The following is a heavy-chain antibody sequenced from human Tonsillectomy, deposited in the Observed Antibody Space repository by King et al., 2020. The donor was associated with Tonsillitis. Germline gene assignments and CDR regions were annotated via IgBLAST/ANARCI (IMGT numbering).Heavy chain of an antibody. V-gene: IGHV4-30-2*01. CDR2: IYHSGST. J-gene: IGHJ4*02. D-gene: IGHD3-3*01. Sequence: QLQESGSGLVKPSQTLSLTCAVSGGSISSGGYSWSWIRQPPGQGLEWIGYIYHSGSTYYNPSLKSRVTISVDRSKNQFSLKLSSVTAADTAVYYCARGRGEWFPFDYWGQGTLVTVSS. CDR1: GGSISSGGYS. CDR3: ARGRGEWFPFDY.